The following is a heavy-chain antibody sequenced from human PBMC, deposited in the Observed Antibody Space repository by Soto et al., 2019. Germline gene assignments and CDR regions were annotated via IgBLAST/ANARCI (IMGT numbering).Heavy chain of an antibody. J-gene: IGHJ6*04. CDR3: ARLRIVFLCDV. CDR1: GGSISSSSYY. CDR2: IYYSGST. V-gene: IGHV4-39*01. D-gene: IGHD3-10*01. Sequence: SETLSLTCTVSGGSISSSSYYWGWIRQPPGKGLEWIGSIYYSGSTYYNPSLKSRVTISVDTSKNQFSLKLSSVTAADTAVYYCARLRIVFLCDVWGKGTTVTVSS.